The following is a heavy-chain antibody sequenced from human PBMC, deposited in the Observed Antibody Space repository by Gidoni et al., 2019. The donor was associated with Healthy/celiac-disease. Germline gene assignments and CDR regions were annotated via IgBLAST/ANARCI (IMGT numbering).Heavy chain of an antibody. D-gene: IGHD6-19*01. CDR1: GYTFTSYG. CDR2: ISAYNGNT. Sequence: QVQLVQSGAEVKKPGASVKFSCKASGYTFTSYGISWVRQAPGQGLEWMGWISAYNGNTNYAKKLQGRVTMTTDTSTSTAYMELRSLRSDDTAVYYCARTYSSGWYFGNDPFDYWGQGTLVTVSS. CDR3: ARTYSSGWYFGNDPFDY. J-gene: IGHJ4*02. V-gene: IGHV1-18*01.